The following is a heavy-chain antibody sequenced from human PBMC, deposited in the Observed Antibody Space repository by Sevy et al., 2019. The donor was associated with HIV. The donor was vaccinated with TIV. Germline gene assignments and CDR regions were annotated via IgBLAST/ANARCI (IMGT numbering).Heavy chain of an antibody. CDR2: IGSDGTTK. CDR3: AATSGTCDDAFDL. Sequence: GGSLRLSCEASGFTFSSLSMSWVRQAPGKGLEWVSYIGSDGTTKHYAESMRGRFTISRDNAKNSLYLQINSLKAEDTAVYYCAATSGTCDDAFDLWGQGTMVTVSS. D-gene: IGHD2-8*02. J-gene: IGHJ3*01. V-gene: IGHV3-48*01. CDR1: GFTFSSLS.